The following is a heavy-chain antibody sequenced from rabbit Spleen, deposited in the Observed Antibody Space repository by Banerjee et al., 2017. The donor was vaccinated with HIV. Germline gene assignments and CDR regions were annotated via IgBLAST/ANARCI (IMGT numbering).Heavy chain of an antibody. J-gene: IGHJ6*01. CDR2: INGGSSGST. V-gene: IGHV1S40*01. D-gene: IGHD1-1*01. CDR1: GFSFSSSYY. CDR3: ARDTSSSFSSYGMDL. Sequence: QSLEESGGDLVKPGASLTLTCTASGFSFSSSYYMCWVRQAPGKGLEWIGCINGGSSGSTYYARWAKGRFTISKTSSTTVTLQMTSLSAADTATYFCARDTSSSFSSYGMDLWGQGTLVTVS.